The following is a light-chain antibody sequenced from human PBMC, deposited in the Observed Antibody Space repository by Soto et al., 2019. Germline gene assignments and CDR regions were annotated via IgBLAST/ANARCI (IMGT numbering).Light chain of an antibody. CDR2: GAS. CDR3: QQYGSLPYT. V-gene: IGKV3-20*01. CDR1: QSVSSSS. J-gene: IGKJ2*01. Sequence: EIVLTQSPGTLSLSPGERAALSCRASQSVSSSSLAWYQQRPGQAPRLLIYGASSRATGIPDSFSASGSGTDFTLTISRLEPEDFAVYYCQQYGSLPYTFGQGTKLEIK.